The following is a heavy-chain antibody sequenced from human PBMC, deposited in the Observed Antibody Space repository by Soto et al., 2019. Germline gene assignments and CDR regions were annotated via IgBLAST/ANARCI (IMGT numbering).Heavy chain of an antibody. CDR3: ARVFRIAAAGTGADWFDP. V-gene: IGHV4-31*03. J-gene: IGHJ5*02. CDR1: GGSISSGGYY. D-gene: IGHD6-13*01. Sequence: SETLSLTCTVSGGSISSGGYYWSWIRQHPGKGLEWIGYIYYSGSTYYNPSLKSRVTISVDTSKNQLSLKLSSVTAADTAVYYCARVFRIAAAGTGADWFDPWGQGTLVTVSS. CDR2: IYYSGST.